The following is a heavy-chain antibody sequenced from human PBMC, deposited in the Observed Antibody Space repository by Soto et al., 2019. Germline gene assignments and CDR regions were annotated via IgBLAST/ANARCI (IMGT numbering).Heavy chain of an antibody. CDR1: GYTFTSYG. Sequence: QVQLVQSGAEVKKPGASVKVSCKASGYTFTSYGISWVRQAPGQGLEWMGWISAYNGNTNYAQNLQGRVTMTTDTSTRTAYMVLRSLRSDDTAVYYCARHLGQHLVDYWGQGTLVTVSS. CDR2: ISAYNGNT. V-gene: IGHV1-18*01. D-gene: IGHD6-13*01. CDR3: ARHLGQHLVDY. J-gene: IGHJ4*02.